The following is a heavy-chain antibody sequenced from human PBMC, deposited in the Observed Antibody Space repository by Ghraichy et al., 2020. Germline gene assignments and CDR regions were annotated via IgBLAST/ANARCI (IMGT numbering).Heavy chain of an antibody. D-gene: IGHD3-22*01. CDR1: GYTFTGYY. J-gene: IGHJ1*01. Sequence: ASVKVSCKASGYTFTGYYMHWVRQAPGQGLEWMRWINPNSGGTNYAQKFQGRVTMTRDTSISTAYMELSRLRSDDTAVYYCARAVYYDSSGSAFQHWGQGTLVTVSS. V-gene: IGHV1-2*02. CDR2: INPNSGGT. CDR3: ARAVYYDSSGSAFQH.